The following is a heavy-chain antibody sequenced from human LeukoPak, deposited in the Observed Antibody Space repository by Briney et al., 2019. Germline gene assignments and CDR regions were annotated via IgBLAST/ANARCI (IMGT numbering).Heavy chain of an antibody. D-gene: IGHD3-22*01. CDR1: GITFSSYT. CDR3: AGDVYDSSGFSGAFDI. V-gene: IGHV3-21*01. J-gene: IGHJ3*02. Sequence: GRSLRLSCAASGITFSSYTMNWVRQAPGKGLEWVSSISSSSTYIYYADSVKGRFTISRDNAKNSLSLQMDSLRAEDTAVYYCAGDVYDSSGFSGAFDIWGQGTMVTVSS. CDR2: ISSSSTYI.